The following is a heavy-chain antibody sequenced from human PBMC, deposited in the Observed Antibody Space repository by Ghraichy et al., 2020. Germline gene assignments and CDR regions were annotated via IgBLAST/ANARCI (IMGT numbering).Heavy chain of an antibody. CDR3: AGTTTVTTSD. J-gene: IGHJ4*02. D-gene: IGHD4-11*01. V-gene: IGHV4-34*01. CDR1: GGSFSGYY. Sequence: SQTPSLTCAVYGGSFSGYYWSWIRQPPGKGLEWIGEINHSGSTNYNPSLKSRVTISVDTSKNQFSLKLSSVTAADTAVYYCAGTTTVTTSDWGQGTLVTVSS. CDR2: INHSGST.